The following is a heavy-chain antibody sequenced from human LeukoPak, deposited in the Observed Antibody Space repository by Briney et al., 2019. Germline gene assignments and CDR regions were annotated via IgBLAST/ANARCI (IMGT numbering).Heavy chain of an antibody. J-gene: IGHJ4*02. D-gene: IGHD2-2*01. V-gene: IGHV1-18*01. Sequence: ASVKASCKASGYTFTTYGINWLRQAPGQGLEWMGWISTYNGNTNYAQKLQGRVTMTTDTSTSTAYMELRSLRSDDTAVYYCARTCSTTSCYVIYWGQGTLVTVSS. CDR3: ARTCSTTSCYVIY. CDR2: ISTYNGNT. CDR1: GYTFTTYG.